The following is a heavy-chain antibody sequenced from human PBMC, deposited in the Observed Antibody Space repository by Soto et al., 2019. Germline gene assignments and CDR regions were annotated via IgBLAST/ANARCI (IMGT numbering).Heavy chain of an antibody. J-gene: IGHJ5*02. CDR1: GFSFSTDP. Sequence: EVPLLESGEGLLQPGGSLRLSCAASGFSFSTDPLPWVRRAPGKGRELVSSSSGSAATTYYADSVTGRFTISRDSSQNTRYLQMKSLRAEDTAIYYCAKDGGGTCYSGCWFDPWGQGTLVTVSS. D-gene: IGHD2-15*01. CDR2: SSGSAATT. CDR3: AKDGGGTCYSGCWFDP. V-gene: IGHV3-23*01.